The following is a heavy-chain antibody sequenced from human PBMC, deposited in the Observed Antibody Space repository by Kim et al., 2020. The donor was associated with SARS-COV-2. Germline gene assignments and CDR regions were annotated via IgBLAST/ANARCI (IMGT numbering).Heavy chain of an antibody. Sequence: GGSLRLSCAASGFTFSSYSMNWVRQAPGKGLEWVSYISSSSSTIYYADSVKGRFTISRDNAKNSLYLQMNSLRDEDTAVYYCARDPPPDYYDSSGYPVGRLDAFDIWGQGTMVTVSS. V-gene: IGHV3-48*02. CDR3: ARDPPPDYYDSSGYPVGRLDAFDI. CDR2: ISSSSSTI. J-gene: IGHJ3*02. D-gene: IGHD3-22*01. CDR1: GFTFSSYS.